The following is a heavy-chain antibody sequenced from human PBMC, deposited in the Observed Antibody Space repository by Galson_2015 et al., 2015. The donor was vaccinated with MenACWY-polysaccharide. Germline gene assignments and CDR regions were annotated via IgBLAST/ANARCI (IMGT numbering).Heavy chain of an antibody. D-gene: IGHD2-8*02. V-gene: IGHV3-21*01. CDR3: ASRRRFKTGSGPEDY. CDR1: GLTFDTYS. CDR2: ISGSSAYI. Sequence: SLRLSCAASGLTFDTYSLIWVRQAPGQGLQWVSAISGSSAYIFYADSVKGRFTISRDNAKNSLYLQMNSLRAEDTAIYYCASRRRFKTGSGPEDYWGQGTLVTVSS. J-gene: IGHJ4*02.